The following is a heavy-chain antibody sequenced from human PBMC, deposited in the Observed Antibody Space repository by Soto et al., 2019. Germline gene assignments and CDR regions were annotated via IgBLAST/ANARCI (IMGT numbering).Heavy chain of an antibody. CDR1: GYTFTSDG. V-gene: IGHV1-18*04. CDR3: ARDAHCGGAPGCRAMDV. Sequence: QVQLVQSGAEVKKTGASVKVSCKASGYTFTSDGVSWVRQAPGQGLEWMGGISGYNGNTNYAQRFRDRVTLTTDTSTSTAYMELRSLRSDDSAVYYCARDAHCGGAPGCRAMDVWGQGTTITVSS. D-gene: IGHD2-21*01. J-gene: IGHJ6*02. CDR2: ISGYNGNT.